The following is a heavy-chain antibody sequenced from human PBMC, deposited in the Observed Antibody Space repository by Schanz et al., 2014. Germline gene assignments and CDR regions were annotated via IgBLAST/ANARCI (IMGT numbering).Heavy chain of an antibody. CDR3: ARGPSTGAFDI. Sequence: QGQLVQSGAEVKKPGASVKVSCKASGYTFTSYGITWVRQAPGQGLEWMGIINPSGGSTSYAQKFQGRVTMTRDTSTSTVYMELSSLRSEDTAVYFCARGPSTGAFDIWGQGTTVTVSS. CDR1: GYTFTSYG. J-gene: IGHJ3*02. V-gene: IGHV1-46*03. CDR2: INPSGGST.